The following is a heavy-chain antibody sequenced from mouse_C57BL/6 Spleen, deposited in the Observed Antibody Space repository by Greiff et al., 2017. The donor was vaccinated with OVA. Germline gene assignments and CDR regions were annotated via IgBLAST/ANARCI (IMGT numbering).Heavy chain of an antibody. CDR2: INPNNGGT. V-gene: IGHV1-26*01. D-gene: IGHD1-1*01. Sequence: VQLQQSGPELVKPGASVKISCKASGYTFTDYYMNWVKQSHGKSLEWIGDINPNNGGTSYNQKFKGKATLTVDKSSSTAYMELRSLTSEDSAVYYCARSLKQKNYYGSSYYFDDWGQGTTLTVSS. J-gene: IGHJ2*01. CDR1: GYTFTDYY. CDR3: ARSLKQKNYYGSSYYFDD.